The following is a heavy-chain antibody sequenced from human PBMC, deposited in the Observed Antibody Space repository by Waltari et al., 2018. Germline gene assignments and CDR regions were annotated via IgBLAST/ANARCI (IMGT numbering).Heavy chain of an antibody. V-gene: IGHV4-39*01. CDR3: ARQRGIIAAAGIYDY. CDR1: GGSISSSSYY. Sequence: QLQLQESGPGLVKPSETLSLTCTVSGGSISSSSYYWGWIRQPPGKGLEWIGSIYYRGSTYDNPSLKSRVTISVDTSKNQFSLKLSSVTAADTAVYYCARQRGIIAAAGIYDYWGQGTLVTVSS. CDR2: IYYRGST. D-gene: IGHD6-13*01. J-gene: IGHJ4*02.